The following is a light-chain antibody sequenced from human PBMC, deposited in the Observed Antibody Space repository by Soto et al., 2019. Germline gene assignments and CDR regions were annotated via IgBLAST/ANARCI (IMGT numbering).Light chain of an antibody. J-gene: IGKJ1*01. CDR2: DAS. V-gene: IGKV1-5*01. CDR3: QEYDSFSVWT. Sequence: DIQMTQSPSTLSASVGDRVTSTCRASQGISGWLAWYQQKAGKAPRLLIFDASSVMSGVPSRFSVSDYGTEFTLTINRLQPVDAAKYYCQEYDSFSVWTFGQGTKV. CDR1: QGISGW.